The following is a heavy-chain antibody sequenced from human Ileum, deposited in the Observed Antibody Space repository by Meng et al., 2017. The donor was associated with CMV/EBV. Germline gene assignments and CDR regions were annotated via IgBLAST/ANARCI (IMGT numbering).Heavy chain of an antibody. CDR1: GGSFSNYY. J-gene: IGHJ5*02. CDR2: ITFSGSA. V-gene: IGHV4-34*11. Sequence: LRQVCGGRLNPSATRSLTGGVYGGSFSNYYWTWIRQPPGKGLEWIGYITFSGSASYNPSLKSRVTISIDTSKNQFSLKLTSVTTADTAVYYCTRGSSGSYEWYDPWGQGTLVTVSS. D-gene: IGHD1-26*01. CDR3: TRGSSGSYEWYDP.